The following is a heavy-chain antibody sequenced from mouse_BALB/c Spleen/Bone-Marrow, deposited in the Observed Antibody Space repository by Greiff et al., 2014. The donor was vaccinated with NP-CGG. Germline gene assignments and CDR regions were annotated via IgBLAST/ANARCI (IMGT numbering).Heavy chain of an antibody. D-gene: IGHD1-1*01. CDR1: GYAFSSYW. CDR2: IYPGDGDT. CDR3: ARSLYYGSSYPLYAMDY. V-gene: IGHV1-80*01. J-gene: IGHJ4*01. Sequence: VKLQESGADLVRPGSSVKISCKASGYAFSSYWMNWVKQRPGQGLEWIGQIYPGDGDTNYNGKFKGKATLTADKSSSTAYMQPSSLTSEDSAVYFCARSLYYGSSYPLYAMDYWGQGTSVTVSS.